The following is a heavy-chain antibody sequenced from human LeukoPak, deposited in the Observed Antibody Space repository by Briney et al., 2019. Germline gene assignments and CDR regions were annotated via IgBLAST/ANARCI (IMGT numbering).Heavy chain of an antibody. CDR3: AREGITMIRGVIPHYYGIDV. D-gene: IGHD3-10*01. J-gene: IGHJ6*04. Sequence: PSQTLSLTRTVSGGSISSGGYYWSWIRQHPGKGLEWIGYIYYSGSTYYNPSLKSRVTISVDTSKNQFSLKLRSVTAADTAVYYCAREGITMIRGVIPHYYGIDVWGKGTTVTVSS. CDR1: GGSISSGGYY. V-gene: IGHV4-31*03. CDR2: IYYSGST.